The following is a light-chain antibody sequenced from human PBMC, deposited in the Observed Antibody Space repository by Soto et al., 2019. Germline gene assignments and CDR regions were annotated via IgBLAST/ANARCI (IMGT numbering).Light chain of an antibody. J-gene: IGKJ3*01. CDR3: QQYGSSPFT. CDR2: GAS. V-gene: IGKV3-15*01. CDR1: QSISDT. Sequence: IVMTQSPATLSVSPWGRATLSCRASQSISDTLAWSQQKPGQAPRLLNHGASTRAPGFPARFSGSGSGTDGTLTISRLEPEDFAVYYCQQYGSSPFTFGPGTKVDIK.